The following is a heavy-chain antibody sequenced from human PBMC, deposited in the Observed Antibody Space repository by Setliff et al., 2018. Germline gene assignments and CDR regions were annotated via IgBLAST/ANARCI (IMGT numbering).Heavy chain of an antibody. D-gene: IGHD7-27*01. CDR1: GFTFNDYW. J-gene: IGHJ4*02. CDR2: ISSSSSYI. V-gene: IGHV3-21*01. CDR3: VRDLHWGFDY. Sequence: GGSLRLSCTASGFTFNDYWMSWVRQAPGKGLEWVSSISSSSSYIYYADSVKGRFTISRDNVKNSLFLQMNSLRAEDTAVYYCVRDLHWGFDYWGLGTLVTVSS.